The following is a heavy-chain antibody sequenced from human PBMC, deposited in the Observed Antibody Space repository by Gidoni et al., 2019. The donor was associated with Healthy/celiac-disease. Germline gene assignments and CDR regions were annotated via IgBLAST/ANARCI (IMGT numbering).Heavy chain of an antibody. CDR1: GFPFDDYA. Sequence: EVQLVESGGGLVQPGRSLRLSCAASGFPFDDYAMHWVRQAPGKGLEWVSGISGNSGSIGYADSVKGRFTISRDNAKNSLYLQMNSLRAEDTALYYCAKERYCSSTSCHGGFDYWGQGTLVTVSS. V-gene: IGHV3-9*01. D-gene: IGHD2-2*01. CDR3: AKERYCSSTSCHGGFDY. CDR2: ISGNSGSI. J-gene: IGHJ4*02.